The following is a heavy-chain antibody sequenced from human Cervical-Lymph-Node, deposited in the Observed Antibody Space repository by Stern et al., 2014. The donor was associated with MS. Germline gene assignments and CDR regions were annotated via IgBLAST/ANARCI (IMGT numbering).Heavy chain of an antibody. V-gene: IGHV3-33*01. CDR1: GFTFSSHG. J-gene: IGHJ4*02. CDR3: ARDRVGALDY. D-gene: IGHD4/OR15-4a*01. CDR2: ILSDGSSK. Sequence: QVQLVESGGGVVQPGRSLRLSCAASGFTFSSHGMHWVRQAPGQGLEWVAGILSDGSSKYSIDSVRGRFSISRDNSKNTLYLHMNSLRAEDTAVYYCARDRVGALDYWGQGTLVTVSS.